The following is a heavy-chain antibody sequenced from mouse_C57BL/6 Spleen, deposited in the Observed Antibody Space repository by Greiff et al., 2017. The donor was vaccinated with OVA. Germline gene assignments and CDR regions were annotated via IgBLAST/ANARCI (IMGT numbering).Heavy chain of an antibody. Sequence: QVQLQQPGAELVRPGTSVKLSCKASGYTFTSYWMHWVKQRPGQGLEWIGVIDPSDSYTNYNQKFKGKATLTVDTSSSTAYMQLSSLTSEDSAVYYCASHYSNSAWFAYWGQGTLVTVSA. CDR1: GYTFTSYW. J-gene: IGHJ3*01. D-gene: IGHD2-5*01. CDR3: ASHYSNSAWFAY. V-gene: IGHV1-59*01. CDR2: IDPSDSYT.